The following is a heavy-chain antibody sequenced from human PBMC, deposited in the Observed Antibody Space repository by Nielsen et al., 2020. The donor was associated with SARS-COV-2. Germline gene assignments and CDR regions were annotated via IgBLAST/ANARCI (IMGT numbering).Heavy chain of an antibody. CDR2: ISGSGGST. J-gene: IGHJ6*02. CDR3: ARDGGEYSSSWYPSYYYYGMDV. CDR1: GFTFSSYA. V-gene: IGHV3-23*01. D-gene: IGHD6-13*01. Sequence: GESLKISCAASGFTFSSYAMSWVRQAPGKGLEWVSAISGSGGSTYYADSVKGRFTISRDNAKNSLYLQMNSLRAEDTAVYYCARDGGEYSSSWYPSYYYYGMDVWGQGTTVTVSS.